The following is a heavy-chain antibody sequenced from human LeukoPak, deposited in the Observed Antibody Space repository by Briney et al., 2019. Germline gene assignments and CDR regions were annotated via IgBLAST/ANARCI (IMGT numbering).Heavy chain of an antibody. CDR3: ARAGSNAFDI. J-gene: IGHJ3*02. CDR1: GYTFTSYG. D-gene: IGHD3-10*01. CDR2: IIPIFGTA. Sequence: ASVKVSCKASGYTFTSYGISWVRQAPGQGLEWMGGIIPIFGTANYAQKFQGRVTITADESTSTAYMELSSLRSEDTAVYYCARAGSNAFDIWGQGTMVTVSS. V-gene: IGHV1-69*13.